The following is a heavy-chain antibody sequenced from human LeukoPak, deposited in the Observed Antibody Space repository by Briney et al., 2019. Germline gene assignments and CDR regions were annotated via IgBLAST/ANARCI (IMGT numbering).Heavy chain of an antibody. CDR3: AKEKEMRYYDSSGFDY. Sequence: GGSLRLSCAASGFTFSSYGMHWVRQAPGKGLEWVAFIRYDGSNKYYADSVKGRFTISRDNSKNTLYLHMNSLRAEDMAVYYCAKEKEMRYYDSSGFDYWGQGTLVTVSS. CDR1: GFTFSSYG. J-gene: IGHJ4*02. D-gene: IGHD3-22*01. V-gene: IGHV3-30*02. CDR2: IRYDGSNK.